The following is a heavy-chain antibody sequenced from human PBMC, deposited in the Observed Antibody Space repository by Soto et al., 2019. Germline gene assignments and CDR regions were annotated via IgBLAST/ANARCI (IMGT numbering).Heavy chain of an antibody. D-gene: IGHD2-2*01. CDR3: TAAPSGCSSTSCYAFDI. CDR1: GFTFSNAW. CDR2: IKSKTDGGTT. Sequence: GGSLRLSCAASGFTFSNAWMSWVRQAPGKGLEWVGRIKSKTDGGTTDYAAPVKGRFTISRDDSKNTLYLQMNSLKTEDTAVYYCTAAPSGCSSTSCYAFDIWGQGTMVTVSS. V-gene: IGHV3-15*01. J-gene: IGHJ3*02.